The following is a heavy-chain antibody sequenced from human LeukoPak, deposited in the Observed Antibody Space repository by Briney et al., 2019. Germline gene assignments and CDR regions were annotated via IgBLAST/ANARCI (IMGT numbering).Heavy chain of an antibody. V-gene: IGHV4-34*01. D-gene: IGHD4-17*01. CDR1: GGSFSGYY. CDR2: INHSGST. J-gene: IGHJ4*02. CDR3: ASGGYGDYLPFDY. Sequence: SETLSLTCAVYGGSFSGYYWSWIRQPPGKGLEGIGEINHSGSTNYNPSLKSRVTISVDTSKNQFSLKLSSVTAADTAVYYCASGGYGDYLPFDYWSQGTLVTVSS.